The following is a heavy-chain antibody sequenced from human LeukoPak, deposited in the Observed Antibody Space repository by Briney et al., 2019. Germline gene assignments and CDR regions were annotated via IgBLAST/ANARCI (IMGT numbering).Heavy chain of an antibody. Sequence: PEGSLRLSCAASGFTFSSYGMHWVRQAPGKGLEWVAFIRDDGSNKYYADSVKGRFTISRDNSKNTLYLQLNSLRAEDTAVYYCAKDNEFWCGVDAFDIWGRGTMVTVSS. J-gene: IGHJ3*02. D-gene: IGHD3-3*01. V-gene: IGHV3-30*02. CDR1: GFTFSSYG. CDR3: AKDNEFWCGVDAFDI. CDR2: IRDDGSNK.